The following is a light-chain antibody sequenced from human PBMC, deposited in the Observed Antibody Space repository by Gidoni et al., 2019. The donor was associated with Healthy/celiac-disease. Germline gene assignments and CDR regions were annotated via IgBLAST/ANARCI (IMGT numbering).Light chain of an antibody. J-gene: IGKJ1*01. V-gene: IGKV3-20*01. CDR2: GAS. CDR1: QSVSSSY. Sequence: EIVLTQSPGTLSLSLGERATLSCMASQSVSSSYLAWYHQKPGQAPRLLIDGASGRATGIPDRFSGSGSGTDFTLTISRLEREDFAVYYCQQYGSSPETFGQGTKVEIK. CDR3: QQYGSSPET.